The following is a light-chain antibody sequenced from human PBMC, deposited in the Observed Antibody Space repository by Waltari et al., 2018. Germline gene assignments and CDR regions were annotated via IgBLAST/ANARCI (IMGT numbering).Light chain of an antibody. CDR1: RTVYSDY. J-gene: IGKJ1*01. CDR3: QHYGGFPWS. V-gene: IGKV3-20*01. CDR2: GVS. Sequence: DTLLTQSPGPLSLSPGERATLSCRASRTVYSDYLAWYQQKSGQAPSLLIYGVSNRATGVADRFSGSGSGTDFYLTITRLEPEDAAVYFCQHYGGFPWSFGQGTKVEIK.